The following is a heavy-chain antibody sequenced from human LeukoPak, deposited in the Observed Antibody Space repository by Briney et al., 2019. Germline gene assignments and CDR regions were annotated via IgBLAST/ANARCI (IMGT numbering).Heavy chain of an antibody. CDR2: ISGSGSIT. Sequence: QSGGSLRLSCAASGFTFSSYEMNWVRQAPGKGLEWVSSISGSGSITYYADSVKGRFTISRDTSKNTLWLQMNSLRVDDTALYYCAKSLGGDYGSGSYYVVFDSWGQGTLVTVSS. J-gene: IGHJ4*02. D-gene: IGHD3-10*01. CDR1: GFTFSSYE. CDR3: AKSLGGDYGSGSYYVVFDS. V-gene: IGHV3-23*01.